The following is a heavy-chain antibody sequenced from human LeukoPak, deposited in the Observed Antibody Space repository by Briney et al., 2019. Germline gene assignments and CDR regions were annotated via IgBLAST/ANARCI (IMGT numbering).Heavy chain of an antibody. CDR1: GFTFSSYW. V-gene: IGHV3-74*01. CDR2: INSDGSST. J-gene: IGHJ3*02. CDR3: ARDRRGSYYGAFDI. D-gene: IGHD1-26*01. Sequence: TGGSLRLSCAASGFTFSSYWMHWVRQAPGKGLVWVPRINSDGSSTSYADSVKGRFTISRDNAKNTLYLQMNSLRAEDTAVYYCARDRRGSYYGAFDIWGQGTMVTVSS.